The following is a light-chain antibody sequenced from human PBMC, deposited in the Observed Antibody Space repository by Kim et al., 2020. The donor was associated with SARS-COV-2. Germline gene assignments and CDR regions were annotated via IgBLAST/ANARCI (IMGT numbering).Light chain of an antibody. V-gene: IGKV1-39*01. J-gene: IGKJ2*03. CDR1: QSISSY. Sequence: DIQMTQSPSSLSASVGDRVNITCRASQSISSYLNWYQQKPGKAPKLLIYDASSLESGVPSRFSGSGFGTDFTLTISSLQPEDFATYYCQQSYKTGYSFGQGTKLEI. CDR3: QQSYKTGYS. CDR2: DAS.